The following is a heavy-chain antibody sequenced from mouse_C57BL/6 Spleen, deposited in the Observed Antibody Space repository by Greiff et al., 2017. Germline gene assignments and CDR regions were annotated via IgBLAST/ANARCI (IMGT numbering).Heavy chain of an antibody. V-gene: IGHV1-69*01. Sequence: VQLQQPGAELVMPGASVKLSCKASGYTFTSYWMHWVKQRPGQGLEWIGEIDPSDSYTNYNQKFKGKSTLTVDKSSSTAYMQLSSLTSEDSAVXYCARGIYYYGSSYGGYWYFDVWGTGTTVTVSS. J-gene: IGHJ1*03. D-gene: IGHD1-1*01. CDR3: ARGIYYYGSSYGGYWYFDV. CDR2: IDPSDSYT. CDR1: GYTFTSYW.